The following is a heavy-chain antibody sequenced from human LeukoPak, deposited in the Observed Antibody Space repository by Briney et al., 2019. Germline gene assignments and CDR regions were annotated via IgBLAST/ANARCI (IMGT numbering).Heavy chain of an antibody. Sequence: SETLSLTCTVSGGSISSYYWSWIRQPPGKGLEWIGYIYYSGSTNYNPSLKSRVTISVDTSTNQFSLKLSSVTAADTAVYYCARGDSSGYYYGTYDAFDIWGQGTMVTVSS. CDR3: ARGDSSGYYYGTYDAFDI. CDR2: IYYSGST. V-gene: IGHV4-59*01. D-gene: IGHD3-22*01. J-gene: IGHJ3*02. CDR1: GGSISSYY.